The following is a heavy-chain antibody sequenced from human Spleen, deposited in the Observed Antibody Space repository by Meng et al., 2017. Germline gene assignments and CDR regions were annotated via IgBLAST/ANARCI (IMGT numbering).Heavy chain of an antibody. CDR2: IIPIFGTA. Sequence: SVKVSCKASGGTFSSYAISWVRQAPGQALEWMGGIIPIFGTANYAQKFQGRVTITADKSTSTAYMELSSLRSEDTAVYYCARLPRTYRTYYFDYWGQGTLVTVXS. J-gene: IGHJ4*02. CDR3: ARLPRTYRTYYFDY. V-gene: IGHV1-69*06. CDR1: GGTFSSYA.